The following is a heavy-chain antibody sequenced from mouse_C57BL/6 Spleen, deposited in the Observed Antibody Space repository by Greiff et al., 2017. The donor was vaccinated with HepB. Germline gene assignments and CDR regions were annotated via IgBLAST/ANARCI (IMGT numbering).Heavy chain of an antibody. V-gene: IGHV1-15*01. D-gene: IGHD2-5*01. CDR1: GYTFTDYE. CDR3: TREGDSNYDY. CDR2: IDPETGGT. J-gene: IGHJ2*01. Sequence: QVQLKQSGAELVKPGASVTLSCKASGYTFTDYEMHWVKQTPVHGLEWIGAIDPETGGTAYNQKFKGKAILTADKSSSTAYMQLRSLTSEDSAVYYLTREGDSNYDYWGQGTTLTVSS.